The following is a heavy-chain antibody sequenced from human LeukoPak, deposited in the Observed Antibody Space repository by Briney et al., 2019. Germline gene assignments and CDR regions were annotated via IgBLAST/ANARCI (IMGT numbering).Heavy chain of an antibody. D-gene: IGHD6-13*01. Sequence: GGSLRLSCAASGFTVSSNYMSWVRQAPGKGLEWVSVIYSGGSTYYADSVKGRFTISRDNSKNTLHLQMNSLRSEDTAVYYCARGSSSSWYELDYWGQGTLVTVSS. J-gene: IGHJ4*02. CDR3: ARGSSSSWYELDY. CDR1: GFTVSSNY. V-gene: IGHV3-66*02. CDR2: IYSGGST.